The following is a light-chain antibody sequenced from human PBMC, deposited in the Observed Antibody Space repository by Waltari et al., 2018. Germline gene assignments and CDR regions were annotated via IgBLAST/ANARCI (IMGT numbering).Light chain of an antibody. CDR1: QSIGRY. CDR2: GAS. CDR3: QKPERLPAT. Sequence: EIVLTQSPGTLSLSPGERATLSCRASQSIGRYLAWYQQKPDQAPRLLIYGASSRATGIPDRFSGSWSGTDFRLTISRLEPENFAVYYCQKPERLPATFGQGTKVEIK. V-gene: IGKV3-20*01. J-gene: IGKJ1*01.